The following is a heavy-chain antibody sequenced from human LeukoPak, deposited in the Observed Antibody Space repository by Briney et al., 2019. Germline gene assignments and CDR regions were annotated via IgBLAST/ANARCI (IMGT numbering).Heavy chain of an antibody. Sequence: GGSLRLSCAASGFTFSSYAMSWVRQAPGNGLEWVSAISGSGGSTYYADSVKGRFTISRDNAKNFLYLQMNRLRAEDTAVYYCTRDWLDASLDYWGQGVLVTVSS. D-gene: IGHD6-19*01. V-gene: IGHV3-23*01. J-gene: IGHJ4*02. CDR1: GFTFSSYA. CDR3: TRDWLDASLDY. CDR2: ISGSGGST.